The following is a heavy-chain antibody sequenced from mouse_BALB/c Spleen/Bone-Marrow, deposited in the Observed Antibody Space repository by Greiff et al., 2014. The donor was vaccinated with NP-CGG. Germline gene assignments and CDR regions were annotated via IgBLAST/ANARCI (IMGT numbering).Heavy chain of an antibody. CDR3: AGLRPRFEFAY. CDR2: IDPANGNT. J-gene: IGHJ3*01. D-gene: IGHD2-4*01. V-gene: IGHV14-3*02. Sequence: EVKVVESGAELVKPGASVKLSCTASGFNIKDTYMHWVKQRPEQGLEWIGRIDPANGNTKYDPKFQGKATITADTSSNTAYLQLSSLTSEDTAFYYCAGLRPRFEFAYWGQGTLVTVSA. CDR1: GFNIKDTY.